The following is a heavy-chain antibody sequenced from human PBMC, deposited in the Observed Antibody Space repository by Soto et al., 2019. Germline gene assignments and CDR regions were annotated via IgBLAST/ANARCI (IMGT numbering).Heavy chain of an antibody. J-gene: IGHJ4*02. CDR1: GYTFTSYG. V-gene: IGHV1-18*04. CDR2: ISAYNGNT. Sequence: AASVKVSCKASGYTFTSYGISWVRQAPGQGLEWMGWISAYNGNTNYAQKLQGRVTMTTDTSTSTAYMELRSLRSDDTAVYYCARDNSLYYYDSSGYQIPFDYWGQGTLVTVSS. CDR3: ARDNSLYYYDSSGYQIPFDY. D-gene: IGHD3-22*01.